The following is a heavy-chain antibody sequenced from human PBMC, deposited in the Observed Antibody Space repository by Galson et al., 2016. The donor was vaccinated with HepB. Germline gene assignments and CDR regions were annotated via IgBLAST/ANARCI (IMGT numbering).Heavy chain of an antibody. J-gene: IGHJ4*02. CDR2: IIPIFGTP. CDR1: GDSFNRYS. V-gene: IGHV1-69*13. D-gene: IGHD3-9*01. CDR3: ATLSYDVVTGYQYFFGH. Sequence: SVKVSCKASGDSFNRYSISWVRQAPGHGLEWMGGIIPIFGTPDYAQKLQGRVIITADVSTSTSYMELSSLRFEDTAVYYCATLSYDVVTGYQYFFGHWGQGTLVTVSS.